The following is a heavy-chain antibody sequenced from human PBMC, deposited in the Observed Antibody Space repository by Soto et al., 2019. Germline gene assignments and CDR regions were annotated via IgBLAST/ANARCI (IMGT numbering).Heavy chain of an antibody. V-gene: IGHV3-53*01. Sequence: GGSLRLSCAASGLSVSSNYMSWIRQAPGEGLEWVSLIYSDGRTFYADSVKGRFTISRDNSETTVYLQTNSLRVDDTAVYYCARYYGAGSYFFDIWGQGTLVTVSS. CDR3: ARYYGAGSYFFDI. D-gene: IGHD3-10*01. CDR2: IYSDGRT. J-gene: IGHJ4*02. CDR1: GLSVSSNY.